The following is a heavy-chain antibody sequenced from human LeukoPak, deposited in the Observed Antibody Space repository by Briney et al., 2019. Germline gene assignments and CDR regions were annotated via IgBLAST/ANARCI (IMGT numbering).Heavy chain of an antibody. CDR1: GFTFSSSW. J-gene: IGHJ5*02. CDR2: VKQDGSDK. Sequence: GGSLRLSCAASGFTFSSSWMSWLRQAPGQGREWVANVKQDGSDKYLVGSVKGRFTVSRDNAKNSLYLQMNSLRAEDTAVYYCATSRHNSFDPWGQGTLVTVSS. D-gene: IGHD1-1*01. CDR3: ATSRHNSFDP. V-gene: IGHV3-7*05.